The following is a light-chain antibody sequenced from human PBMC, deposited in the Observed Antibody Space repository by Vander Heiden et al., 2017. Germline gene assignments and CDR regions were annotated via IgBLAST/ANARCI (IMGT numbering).Light chain of an antibody. V-gene: IGLV2-11*01. Sequence: QSALTQPPSASGSPGPSVTISCTGTSSNVGGYSYVAWYQQHPGKAPKLMIYDVSKRPSGVPDRFSGSKSGNTASLTISGLQAEDEADYYCCSYAGSSYVFGTGTKVTVL. CDR1: SSNVGGYSY. J-gene: IGLJ1*01. CDR2: DVS. CDR3: CSYAGSSYV.